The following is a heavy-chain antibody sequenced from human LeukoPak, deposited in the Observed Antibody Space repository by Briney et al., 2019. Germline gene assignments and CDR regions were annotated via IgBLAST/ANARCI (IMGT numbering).Heavy chain of an antibody. Sequence: GSLRLSCSASGFTFSSYAMHWVRQAPGKGLEYVSAISSNGGSTYYADSVKGRFTISRDNSKNTLSLQMNSLGAEDTALYYCAKDLGESWFDPWGQGTLVTVSS. CDR2: ISSNGGST. CDR1: GFTFSSYA. J-gene: IGHJ5*02. V-gene: IGHV3-64*04. CDR3: AKDLGESWFDP.